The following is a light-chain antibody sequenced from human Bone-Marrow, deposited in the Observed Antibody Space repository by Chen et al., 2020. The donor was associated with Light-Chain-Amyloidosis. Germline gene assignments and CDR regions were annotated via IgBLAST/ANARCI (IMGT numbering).Light chain of an antibody. V-gene: IGKV1-39*01. Sequence: DIQMTQSPSSLSASVGDRVTIPCRASQSISSYLNWYQQKPGKAPKLLIYAASSLQSGVPSRFSGSGDVTDFTLTISSLQPEDFATYYCQKSYSTPMYTFGQGTKLEIK. CDR1: QSISSY. CDR2: AAS. CDR3: QKSYSTPMYT. J-gene: IGKJ2*01.